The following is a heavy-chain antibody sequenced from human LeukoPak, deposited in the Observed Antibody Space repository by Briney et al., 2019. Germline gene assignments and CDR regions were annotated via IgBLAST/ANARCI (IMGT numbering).Heavy chain of an antibody. V-gene: IGHV1-69*13. J-gene: IGHJ4*02. D-gene: IGHD3-9*01. CDR2: IIPIFGTA. CDR3: ARAGGTYYDILTAGSYFDY. CDR1: GGTFSSYA. Sequence: SVKVSCKASGGTFSSYAISWVRQAPGQGLEWMGGIIPIFGTANYAQKFQGRVTITADESTSTAYMELSSLRSEDTAVYYCARAGGTYYDILTAGSYFDYWGQGTLVTVSS.